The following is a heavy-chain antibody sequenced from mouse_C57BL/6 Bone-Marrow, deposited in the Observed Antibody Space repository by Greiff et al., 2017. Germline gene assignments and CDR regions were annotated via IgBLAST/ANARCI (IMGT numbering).Heavy chain of an antibody. Sequence: QVQLQQPGAELVKPGASVKLSCTASGYTFTSYWMHWVKQRPGQGLEWIGMIHPNSGSTYYNEKFKGKATLTVDKSSSTAYMQLSSLTSEDSAVYYCARGTGRGFACWGQGTLVTVSA. V-gene: IGHV1-64*01. D-gene: IGHD4-1*01. CDR2: IHPNSGST. J-gene: IGHJ3*01. CDR1: GYTFTSYW. CDR3: ARGTGRGFAC.